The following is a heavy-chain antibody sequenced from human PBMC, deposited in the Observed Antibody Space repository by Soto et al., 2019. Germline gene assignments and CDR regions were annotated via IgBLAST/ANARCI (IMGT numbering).Heavy chain of an antibody. CDR2: IRSKAYGGTT. CDR3: ARDVASYDYGDFYGMDV. CDR1: GFTFGDYT. D-gene: IGHD4-17*01. J-gene: IGHJ6*02. V-gene: IGHV3-49*03. Sequence: SLRLSCTASGFTFGDYTMAWFRQAPGGGLEWVSFIRSKAYGGTTEYAASVKGRFTISRDDSKSIAYLQMNRLQSEDTAVYYCARDVASYDYGDFYGMDVWGQGTTLTVSS.